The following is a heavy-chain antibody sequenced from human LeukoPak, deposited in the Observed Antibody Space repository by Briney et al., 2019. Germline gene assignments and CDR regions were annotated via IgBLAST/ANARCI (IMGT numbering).Heavy chain of an antibody. V-gene: IGHV4-34*01. CDR1: GGSFSGYY. D-gene: IGHD3-10*01. CDR3: ARGRSFAWFGRWWFDP. J-gene: IGHJ5*02. CDR2: IFYSGST. Sequence: SETLSLTCAVYGGSFSGYYWNWIRQSPGKGLEWIGSIFYSGSTNYNPSLKSRVTISVDTSKNQFSLKLSSVTAADTAVYYCARGRSFAWFGRWWFDPWGQGTLVTVSS.